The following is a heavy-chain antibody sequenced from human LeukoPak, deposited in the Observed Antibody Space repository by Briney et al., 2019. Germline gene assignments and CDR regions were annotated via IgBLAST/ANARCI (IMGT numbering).Heavy chain of an antibody. CDR1: GGTFSSYA. J-gene: IGHJ5*02. CDR3: VMNVIAAAGPPNNWFDP. Sequence: SVKVSCKASGGTFSSYAISWVRQAPGQGLEWMGRIIPILGIANYAQKFQGRVTITADKSTSTAYMELSSLRSEDTAVYYCVMNVIAAAGPPNNWFDPWGQGTLVTVSS. D-gene: IGHD6-13*01. CDR2: IIPILGIA. V-gene: IGHV1-69*04.